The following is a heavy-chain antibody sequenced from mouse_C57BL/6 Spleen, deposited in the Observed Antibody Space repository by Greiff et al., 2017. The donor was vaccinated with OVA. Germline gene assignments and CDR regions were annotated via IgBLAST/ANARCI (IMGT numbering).Heavy chain of an antibody. Sequence: EVQLQQSGPELVKPGASVKISCKASGYTFTDYYMNWVKQSHGKSLEWIGDINPNNGGTSYNQKFKGKATLTVDNSSSTAYMELRSLTSEDSAVYYCARGSNWVYYFDYWGQGTTLTVSS. CDR3: ARGSNWVYYFDY. D-gene: IGHD4-1*01. J-gene: IGHJ2*01. CDR2: INPNNGGT. V-gene: IGHV1-26*01. CDR1: GYTFTDYY.